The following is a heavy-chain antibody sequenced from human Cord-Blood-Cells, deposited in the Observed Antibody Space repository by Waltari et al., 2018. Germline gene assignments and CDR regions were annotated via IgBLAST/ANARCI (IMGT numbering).Heavy chain of an antibody. J-gene: IGHJ3*02. Sequence: QVQQVHSGAAVKKPGSSVKVSCKASGGTFSSYATSQVPQAPGQGLEWMGRIIPILGIANYAQKFQGRVTITADKSTSTAYMELSSLRSEDTAVYYCARAYSGSYDAFDIWGQGTMVTVSS. V-gene: IGHV1-69*09. D-gene: IGHD1-26*01. CDR3: ARAYSGSYDAFDI. CDR1: GGTFSSYA. CDR2: IIPILGIA.